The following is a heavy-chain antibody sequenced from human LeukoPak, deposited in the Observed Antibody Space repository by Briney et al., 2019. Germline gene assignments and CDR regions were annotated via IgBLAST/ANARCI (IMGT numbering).Heavy chain of an antibody. CDR3: ARLGGYSYGASFDY. Sequence: PSETLSLTCTVSGGSISSYYWSWIRQPPGMRLEWIGYIYYSGSTNYNPSLKSRVTISLDTSKNQFSLKLSSVTAADTAVYYCARLGGYSYGASFDYWGQGTLVTVSS. V-gene: IGHV4-59*08. CDR2: IYYSGST. D-gene: IGHD5-18*01. J-gene: IGHJ4*02. CDR1: GGSISSYY.